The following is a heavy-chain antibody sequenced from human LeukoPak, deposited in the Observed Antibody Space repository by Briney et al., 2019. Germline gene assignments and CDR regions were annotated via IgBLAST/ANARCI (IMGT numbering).Heavy chain of an antibody. V-gene: IGHV4-59*01. D-gene: IGHD3-3*01. CDR3: ARVYRGVAPFY. Sequence: PSETLSLTCTVSAGSISSYYWSWIRQPPGEGLEWIGYIYYSGSTNYNPSLKSRVTISVDTSKNQFSLKLSSVTAADTAVYYCARVYRGVAPFYWGQGTLVTVSS. CDR1: AGSISSYY. CDR2: IYYSGST. J-gene: IGHJ4*02.